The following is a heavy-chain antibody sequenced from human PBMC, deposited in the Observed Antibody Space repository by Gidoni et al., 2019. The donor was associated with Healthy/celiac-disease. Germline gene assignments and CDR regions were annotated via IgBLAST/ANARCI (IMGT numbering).Heavy chain of an antibody. J-gene: IGHJ4*02. V-gene: IGHV3-23*01. D-gene: IGHD6-19*01. CDR1: GVTFSSYA. Sequence: EAQLSETGGGLLQPRGSLRLSCAASGVTFSSYAMSWVRQAPGKGLEWVSAISGSGGSTFYADSVKGRVTISRDNSKNTLYLKMNSLRAEDTAVCYCAKSGVQWPSHFDYWGQGTLVTVSS. CDR2: ISGSGGST. CDR3: AKSGVQWPSHFDY.